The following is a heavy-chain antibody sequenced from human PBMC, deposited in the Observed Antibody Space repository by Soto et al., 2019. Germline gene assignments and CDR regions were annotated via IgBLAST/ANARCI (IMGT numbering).Heavy chain of an antibody. V-gene: IGHV3-30*18. Sequence: VQLVESGGGVVQPGRSLRLSCAASGFTFSDYAMHWVRQAPGKGLEWVAVVSHDGRNTHYADSVKGRFTIARDSSKNTVSLEMTSLRAEDTAVYYCAKGRRQWLVTSDFNYWGQGALVTVSS. J-gene: IGHJ4*02. CDR2: VSHDGRNT. CDR1: GFTFSDYA. D-gene: IGHD6-19*01. CDR3: AKGRRQWLVTSDFNY.